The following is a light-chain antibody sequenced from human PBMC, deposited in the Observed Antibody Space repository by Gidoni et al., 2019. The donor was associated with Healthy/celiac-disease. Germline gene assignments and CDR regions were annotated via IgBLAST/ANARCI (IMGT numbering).Light chain of an antibody. J-gene: IGKJ1*01. V-gene: IGKV3-15*01. CDR1: QSGSSN. CDR3: QQYNNWAPST. Sequence: EIVMTQSPATPSVSQGERATLSCRASQSGSSNLAWYQQKHGQAPRLLINGASTRATGIPARVSGSGSGTEFTLTISSMQSEEFAVYYCQQYNNWAPSTFGQGTKVEIK. CDR2: GAS.